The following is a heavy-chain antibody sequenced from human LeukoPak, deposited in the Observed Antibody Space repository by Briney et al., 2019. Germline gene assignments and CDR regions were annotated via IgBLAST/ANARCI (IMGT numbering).Heavy chain of an antibody. D-gene: IGHD3-16*02. CDR3: ARVLQDDYVWGTYRPFDY. J-gene: IGHJ4*02. Sequence: GASVKVSCKASGYTFTGYYIHWVRQAPGQGLEWMGWINPNSGGTNYAQRFQGRVTMTRDTSISTAYMELGRLRSDDTATYYCARVLQDDYVWGTYRPFDYWGQGTLVTVSS. CDR2: INPNSGGT. V-gene: IGHV1-2*02. CDR1: GYTFTGYY.